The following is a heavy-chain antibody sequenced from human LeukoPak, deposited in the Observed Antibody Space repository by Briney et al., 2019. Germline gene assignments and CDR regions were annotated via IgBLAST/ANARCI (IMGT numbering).Heavy chain of an antibody. J-gene: IGHJ6*03. CDR1: GVTFSNST. V-gene: IGHV1-69*08. CDR2: IIPIFGTS. D-gene: IGHD3-3*01. CDR3: ARGSYFDVLSGFYYSHMDV. Sequence: SVTVSCKASGVTFSNSTLNWVRQAPGQGLEWMGRIIPIFGTSNYAPKFRDRVSITADNSTSTAYLEMSSLTSDDTALYYCARGSYFDVLSGFYYSHMDVWGEGTTVTAS.